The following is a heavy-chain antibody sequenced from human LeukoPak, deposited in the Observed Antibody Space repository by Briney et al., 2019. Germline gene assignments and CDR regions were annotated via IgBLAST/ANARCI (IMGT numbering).Heavy chain of an antibody. J-gene: IGHJ5*02. CDR1: GDSISSGYY. Sequence: PSETLSLTCTVSGDSISSGYYWGWTRQPPGKGLEWIGSIYHSGSTYYNPSLKSRVTISVDTSKNQFSLRLSSVTAADTAVYYCARKDIVVVPAAIRGWFDPWGQGTLVTVSS. CDR3: ARKDIVVVPAAIRGWFDP. V-gene: IGHV4-38-2*02. D-gene: IGHD2-2*01. CDR2: IYHSGST.